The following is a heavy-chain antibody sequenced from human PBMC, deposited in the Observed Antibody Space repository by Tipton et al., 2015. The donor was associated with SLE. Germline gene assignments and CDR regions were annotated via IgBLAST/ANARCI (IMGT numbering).Heavy chain of an antibody. CDR3: ARGLSGYSSSWFYYYYGMDV. CDR1: GGSFSGYY. D-gene: IGHD6-13*01. J-gene: IGHJ6*02. CDR2: INHSGST. V-gene: IGHV4-34*01. Sequence: LSLTCAVYGGSFSGYYWNWIRQPPGKGLEWIGEINHSGSTNYNPSLKSRVTISLDTSKNQFSLRLSSVTAADTAVYYCARGLSGYSSSWFYYYYGMDVWGQGTTVTVSS.